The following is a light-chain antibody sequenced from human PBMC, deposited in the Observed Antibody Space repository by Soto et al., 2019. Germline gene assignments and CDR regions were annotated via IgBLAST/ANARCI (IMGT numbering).Light chain of an antibody. Sequence: QSVLTQPPSVSGTPGQRVNISCSGSSSNIGRDYVYWYQQFPGTAPKLLIYRGNQRPSGVPDRFSGSKSGTSASLAISGLRSDDESDYYCLAWDDSLRGYVFGTGTKLTVL. CDR1: SSNIGRDY. CDR3: LAWDDSLRGYV. V-gene: IGLV1-47*01. CDR2: RGN. J-gene: IGLJ1*01.